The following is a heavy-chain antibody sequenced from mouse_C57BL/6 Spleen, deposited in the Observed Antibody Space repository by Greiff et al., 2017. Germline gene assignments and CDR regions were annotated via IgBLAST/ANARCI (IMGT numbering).Heavy chain of an antibody. CDR1: GYTFTDYN. Sequence: VQLQQSGPELVKPGASVKIPCKASGYTFTDYNMDWVKQSHGKSLEWIGDVTPNNGGTIYNQKFTGKATLTVDKSSSTAYIELRSLTSEDTAVYYCARLDCYYGSAMDYWGQGTSGTVSS. CDR2: VTPNNGGT. CDR3: ARLDCYYGSAMDY. V-gene: IGHV1-18*01. D-gene: IGHD2-3*01. J-gene: IGHJ4*01.